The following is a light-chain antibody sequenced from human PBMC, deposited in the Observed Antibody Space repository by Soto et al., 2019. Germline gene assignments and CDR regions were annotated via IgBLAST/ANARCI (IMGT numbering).Light chain of an antibody. V-gene: IGLV2-14*01. CDR1: SSDVGGYNY. CDR3: SSYTSSAVV. Sequence: QSVLTQPASVPGSPGQSITISCTGTSSDVGGYNYVSWYQQHPGKAPKLMIYDVSNRPSGVSNRFSGPKSGNTASLTISGLQAEDEADYYCSSYTSSAVVFGGGTKLTVL. CDR2: DVS. J-gene: IGLJ2*01.